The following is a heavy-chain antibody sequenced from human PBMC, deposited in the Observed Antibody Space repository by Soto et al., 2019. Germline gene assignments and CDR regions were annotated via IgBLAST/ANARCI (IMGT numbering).Heavy chain of an antibody. J-gene: IGHJ4*02. CDR3: ASGLTRSSAAGFAS. V-gene: IGHV4-61*01. CDR1: GGSVTSGPYY. Sequence: QVHLQESGPGLVRPSETLSLTCTVSGGSVTSGPYYWSWIRQPPGKGLEWIAYIYYSGSTNYNPSLKSRVTISADTYTNRFALKLSSGTAADTAVYHCASGLTRSSAAGFASWGQGALVSVSS. CDR2: IYYSGST. D-gene: IGHD6-13*01.